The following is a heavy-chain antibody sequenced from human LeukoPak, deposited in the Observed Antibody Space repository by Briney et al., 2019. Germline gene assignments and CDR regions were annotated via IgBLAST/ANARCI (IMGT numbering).Heavy chain of an antibody. CDR1: GYTFSDYY. J-gene: IGHJ4*02. V-gene: IGHV1-69*05. CDR3: ASGLYGIVVVMAY. CDR2: IIPIFGTA. D-gene: IGHD3-22*01. Sequence: SVKVSCKASGYTFSDYYMHWVRQAPGQGLEWMGGIIPIFGTANYAQKFQGRVTITTDESTSTAYMELSSLRSEDTAVYYCASGLYGIVVVMAYWGQGTLVTVSS.